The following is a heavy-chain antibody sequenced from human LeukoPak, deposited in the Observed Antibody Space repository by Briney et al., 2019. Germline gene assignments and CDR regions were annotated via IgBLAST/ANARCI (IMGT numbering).Heavy chain of an antibody. J-gene: IGHJ4*02. D-gene: IGHD3-22*01. Sequence: PSETLSLTCAVSGGSISRGGYSWNWIRQPPGKGLEWIGYIYHSGSTYYNPSLKSRVTISVDTSKNQFSLKLSSVTAADTAVYYCARVIESYYDSSGYHTQLRYYFDYWGQGTLVTVSS. CDR2: IYHSGST. V-gene: IGHV4-30-2*01. CDR1: GGSISRGGYS. CDR3: ARVIESYYDSSGYHTQLRYYFDY.